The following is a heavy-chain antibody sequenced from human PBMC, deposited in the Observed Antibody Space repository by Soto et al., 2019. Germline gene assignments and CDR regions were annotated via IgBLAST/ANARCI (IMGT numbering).Heavy chain of an antibody. D-gene: IGHD5-12*01. CDR1: GGTISNYA. J-gene: IGHJ4*02. CDR3: ATDKGGRCGYSGFDAFDY. V-gene: IGHV1-69*01. Sequence: QVQLVQSGAEVKKPGSSVKVSCKASGGTISNYAINWVRQAPGQGLEWMGGIIPMSATTHYAGRFQGRVTMRADESTNTFYMEVSRQGYDVTAVFYCATDKGGRCGYSGFDAFDYWGQGTQVTVSS. CDR2: IIPMSATT.